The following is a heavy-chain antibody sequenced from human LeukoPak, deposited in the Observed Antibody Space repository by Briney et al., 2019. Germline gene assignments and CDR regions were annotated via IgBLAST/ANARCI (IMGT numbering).Heavy chain of an antibody. D-gene: IGHD1-1*01. CDR2: IYYSGST. J-gene: IGHJ6*03. Sequence: PSETLSLTCTVSGGSISSYDWSWVRQPPGKGLEWIGYIYYSGSTNYNPSLKSRGTISVDTSKNQFSLKLSSGTAADAAGDYCARAVQQERPPPLIGYYYMDVWGKGTTVTVSS. CDR3: ARAVQQERPPPLIGYYYMDV. CDR1: GGSISSYD. V-gene: IGHV4-59*01.